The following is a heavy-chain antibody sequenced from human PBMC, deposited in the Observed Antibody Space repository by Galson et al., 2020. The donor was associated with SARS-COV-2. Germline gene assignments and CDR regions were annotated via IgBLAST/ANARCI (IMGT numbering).Heavy chain of an antibody. J-gene: IGHJ5*02. CDR3: ARAAVNSGWFLGWCDP. Sequence: GASVKVSCKASGGTFSSLGLSWMRQAPGQGLEWMGVIIPGFRSTNYAQKFQGRVMITADTSTSTAYMELSSLTSGDTAVYFCARAAVNSGWFLGWCDPWGQGTLVTVSS. CDR2: IIPGFRST. V-gene: IGHV1-69*06. D-gene: IGHD6-19*01. CDR1: GGTFSSLG.